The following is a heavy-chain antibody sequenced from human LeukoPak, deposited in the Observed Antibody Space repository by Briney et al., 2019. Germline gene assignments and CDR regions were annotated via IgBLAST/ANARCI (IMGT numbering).Heavy chain of an antibody. Sequence: PSETLSLTCTVSGGSISSYYWSWIRQPAGKGLEWIGRIYTSGSTNYNPSLKSRVTISVDTSKNQFSLKLSSVTAADTAVYYCARGLGYCSGGSCYHDAFDIWGQGTMVTVSS. CDR3: ARGLGYCSGGSCYHDAFDI. J-gene: IGHJ3*02. CDR2: IYTSGST. V-gene: IGHV4-4*07. CDR1: GGSISSYY. D-gene: IGHD2-15*01.